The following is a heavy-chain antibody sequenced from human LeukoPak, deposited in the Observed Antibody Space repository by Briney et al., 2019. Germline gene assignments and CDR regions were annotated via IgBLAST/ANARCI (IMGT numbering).Heavy chain of an antibody. D-gene: IGHD6-19*01. CDR2: INHSGST. J-gene: IGHJ4*02. CDR3: ARGRGWYSSFDY. Sequence: SETLSLTCAVYGGSFSGYYWSWIRQPPGKGLEWIGEINHSGSTNYNPSLKSRVTISVDTSKNQFSLKLSSVPAADTAVYYCARGRGWYSSFDYWGQGTLVTVSS. V-gene: IGHV4-34*01. CDR1: GGSFSGYY.